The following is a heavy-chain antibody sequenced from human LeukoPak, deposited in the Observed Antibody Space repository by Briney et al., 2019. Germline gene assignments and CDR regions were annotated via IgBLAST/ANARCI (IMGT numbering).Heavy chain of an antibody. CDR2: ISYDGSNK. CDR1: GFTFSSYA. J-gene: IGHJ4*02. D-gene: IGHD5-24*01. V-gene: IGHV3-30*04. Sequence: PGGSLRLSCAASGFTFSSYAMHWVRQAPGKGLVWVVVISYDGSNKKYADSVKGRFTISRDNSQKTLYLQMNSLRAEDTAVYYCARGAARMVEMATIISFEYWGQGTLVTVSS. CDR3: ARGAARMVEMATIISFEY.